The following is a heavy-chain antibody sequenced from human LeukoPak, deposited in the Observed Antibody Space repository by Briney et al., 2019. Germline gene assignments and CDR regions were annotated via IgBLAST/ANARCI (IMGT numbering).Heavy chain of an antibody. CDR1: GGTFSSYA. Sequence: ASVKASCKASGGTFSSYAISWVRQAPGQGLEWMGRIIPILGIANYAPKFQGRVTITADKSTSTAYMEPSSLRSEDTAVYYCARRTPRAHIGVVEAFDIWGQGTMVTVSS. V-gene: IGHV1-69*04. CDR3: ARRTPRAHIGVVEAFDI. CDR2: IIPILGIA. J-gene: IGHJ3*02. D-gene: IGHD2-21*01.